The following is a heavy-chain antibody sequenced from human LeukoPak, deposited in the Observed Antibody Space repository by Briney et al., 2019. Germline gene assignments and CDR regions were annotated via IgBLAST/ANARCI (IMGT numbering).Heavy chain of an antibody. Sequence: GGSLRLSCAASGLIVSSSYMSWVRQAPGKGLEWVSVIYSGGSTYYADSVKGRFTISRDNSKNTLYLQMNNLRAEDTAVYYCARQSSSWYQDFDYWGQGTLVTVSS. CDR3: ARQSSSWYQDFDY. V-gene: IGHV3-53*01. D-gene: IGHD6-13*01. CDR2: IYSGGST. J-gene: IGHJ4*02. CDR1: GLIVSSSY.